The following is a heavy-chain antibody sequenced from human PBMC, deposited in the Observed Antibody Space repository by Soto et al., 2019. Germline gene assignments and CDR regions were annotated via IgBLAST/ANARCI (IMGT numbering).Heavy chain of an antibody. V-gene: IGHV3-33*01. D-gene: IGHD1-1*01. CDR1: GFPFSTYG. CDR3: ASDDAFGNENGFDI. Sequence: QVQLVESGGGVVQPGTSLRLSCAVSGFPFSTYGFHWVRQPPGKGLEWVAVIVSDGSAKYHADSVEGRFTISRDNSKDTLYLQMNSLRAEDTAVYYCASDDAFGNENGFDILGQGTMVTVSS. J-gene: IGHJ3*02. CDR2: IVSDGSAK.